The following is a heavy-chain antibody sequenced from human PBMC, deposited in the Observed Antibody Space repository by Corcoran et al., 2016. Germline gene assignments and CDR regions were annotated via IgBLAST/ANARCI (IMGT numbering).Heavy chain of an antibody. CDR3: ARGSPAYYGSGSYAFDI. D-gene: IGHD3-10*01. CDR1: GFTVSSNY. Sequence: EVQLVESGGGLIQPGGSLRLSCAASGFTVSSNYMSWVRQAPGKGLEWVSVIYSGGSTYYADSVKGRFTISRDNSKNTLYLQMNSLRAEDTAVYYCARGSPAYYGSGSYAFDIWGQGTMVTVAS. J-gene: IGHJ3*02. CDR2: IYSGGST. V-gene: IGHV3-53*01.